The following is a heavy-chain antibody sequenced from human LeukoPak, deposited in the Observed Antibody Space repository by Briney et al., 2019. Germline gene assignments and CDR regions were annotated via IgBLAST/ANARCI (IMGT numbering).Heavy chain of an antibody. Sequence: GESLKISCKGSGYIFTNYWIGWVRQMPGKGLECMGIIYPGDSDTRYSPSFEGQVTISADKSLNTAYLQCSSLNASDTAMYYCARFRDHYMDVWGKGSTVTVSS. V-gene: IGHV5-51*01. D-gene: IGHD2-21*02. CDR2: IYPGDSDT. CDR1: GYIFTNYW. J-gene: IGHJ6*03. CDR3: ARFRDHYMDV.